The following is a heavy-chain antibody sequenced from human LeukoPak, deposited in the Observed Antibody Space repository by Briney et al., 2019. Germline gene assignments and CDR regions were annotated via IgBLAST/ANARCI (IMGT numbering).Heavy chain of an antibody. CDR1: GFTFCAFT. J-gene: IGHJ6*04. Sequence: GGSLRLSCVASGFTFCAFTLNWVRQAPGKGLEWVSYISSSGSTIYYADSVKGRFTISRDNAKNSLYLQMNSLRAEDTAVYYCAELGITMIGGVWGKGTTVTVSS. D-gene: IGHD3-10*02. CDR2: ISSSGSTI. CDR3: AELGITMIGGV. V-gene: IGHV3-48*04.